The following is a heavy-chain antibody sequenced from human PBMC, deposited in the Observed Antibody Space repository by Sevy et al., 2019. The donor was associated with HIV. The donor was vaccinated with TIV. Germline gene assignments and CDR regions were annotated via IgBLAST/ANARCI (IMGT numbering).Heavy chain of an antibody. CDR2: INPSRGYT. CDR1: GYTFSSYY. CDR3: ARTRPCGGDCYIFDH. D-gene: IGHD2-21*02. Sequence: ASVKVSCKASGYTFSSYYMHWVRQAPGQGLEWLGLINPSRGYTTYAQKFQGRVTMSRDTSTSTVYMELRSLRSEDTAVYFCARTRPCGGDCYIFDHWGQGALVTVSS. J-gene: IGHJ4*02. V-gene: IGHV1-46*01.